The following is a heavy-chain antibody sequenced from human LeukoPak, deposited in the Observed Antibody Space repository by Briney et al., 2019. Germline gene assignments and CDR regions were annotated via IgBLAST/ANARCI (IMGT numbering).Heavy chain of an antibody. CDR3: ASLPWGGRIRPVWDY. CDR2: INPNSGRT. CDR1: VDTLTRYY. J-gene: IGHJ4*02. Sequence: ASLKVSCKASVDTLTRYYIHWGRDAPGQGREWVGEINPNSGRTNYAQKFQGRVTMTRDTSISTAYMELSRLRSDDTAVYYCASLPWGGRIRPVWDYWGQGTLVTVSS. V-gene: IGHV1-2*02. D-gene: IGHD3-16*01.